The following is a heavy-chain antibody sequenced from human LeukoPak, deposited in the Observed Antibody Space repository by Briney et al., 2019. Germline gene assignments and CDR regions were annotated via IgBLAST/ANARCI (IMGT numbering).Heavy chain of an antibody. J-gene: IGHJ6*03. V-gene: IGHV3-11*04. Sequence: GGSLRLSCAASGATFSDYYMSWIRQAPGKRLQWVSYIGTGGSITYYADSVKGRFTISRDNAKNSLYLQMNSLRVEDTAVYYCARILEGYHYYMDVWGKGTTVTVSS. CDR1: GATFSDYY. CDR2: IGTGGSIT. CDR3: ARILEGYHYYMDV.